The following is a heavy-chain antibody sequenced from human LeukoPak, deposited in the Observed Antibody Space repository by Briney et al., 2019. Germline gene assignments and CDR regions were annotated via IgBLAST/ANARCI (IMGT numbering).Heavy chain of an antibody. D-gene: IGHD6-19*01. CDR2: TWYDGSNK. J-gene: IGHJ4*02. Sequence: GRSLRLSCAASGFTFSSYGMHWVRQAPGKGLEWVAVTWYDGSNKYYADSVKGRFTISRDNSKNTLYLQMNSLRAEDTAVYYCAKDDEVEAVSGSFDYWGQGTLVTVSS. CDR3: AKDDEVEAVSGSFDY. CDR1: GFTFSSYG. V-gene: IGHV3-33*06.